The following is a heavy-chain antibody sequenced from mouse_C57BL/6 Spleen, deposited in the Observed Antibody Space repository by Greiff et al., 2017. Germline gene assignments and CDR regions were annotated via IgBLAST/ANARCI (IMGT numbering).Heavy chain of an antibody. CDR1: GYTFTDYY. D-gene: IGHD1-1*02. J-gene: IGHJ2*01. Sequence: EVQLQQSGPVLVKPGASVKMSCKASGYTFTDYYMNWVKQSHGKSLEWIGVINPYNGGTSYNQKFKGKATLTVDKSSSTAYMELNSLTSEDSAVYYCARVGRWFLDYWGQGTTLTVSS. V-gene: IGHV1-19*01. CDR2: INPYNGGT. CDR3: ARVGRWFLDY.